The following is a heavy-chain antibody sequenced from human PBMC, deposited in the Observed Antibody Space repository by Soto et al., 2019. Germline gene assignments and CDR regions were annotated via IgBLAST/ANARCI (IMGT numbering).Heavy chain of an antibody. CDR3: AGGRGYSKRLCDY. Sequence: SETLSLTCAVYGGSFSGYDLSWIRQPPGKGLEWIGEINHSGSTNYNPSLKSRVTISVDTSKNQFSPKLSSVTAPDTGVYYWAGGRGYSKRLCDYWGQGTLVTVSS. CDR2: INHSGST. V-gene: IGHV4-34*01. J-gene: IGHJ4*02. CDR1: GGSFSGYD. D-gene: IGHD6-13*01.